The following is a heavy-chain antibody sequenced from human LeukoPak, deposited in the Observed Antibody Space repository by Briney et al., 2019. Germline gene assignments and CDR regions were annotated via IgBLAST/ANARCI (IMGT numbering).Heavy chain of an antibody. Sequence: PGGSLRLSCAASGFTFSGYYMNWVRQAPGKGLEWVSYISSGGSTIYYADSVKGRFTISRDNAKNSLYLQMNSLRAEDTAVYYCARDYGGNYRAHIDYWGQGTLVTVSS. CDR2: ISSGGSTI. V-gene: IGHV3-11*04. CDR1: GFTFSGYY. J-gene: IGHJ4*02. CDR3: ARDYGGNYRAHIDY. D-gene: IGHD4-23*01.